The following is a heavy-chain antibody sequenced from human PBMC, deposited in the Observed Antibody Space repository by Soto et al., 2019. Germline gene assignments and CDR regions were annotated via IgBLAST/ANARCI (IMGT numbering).Heavy chain of an antibody. CDR2: INHSGST. Sequence: SETLSLTCAVYGGSFSGYYWSWIRQPPGKGLEWIGEINHSGSTNYNPSLKSRVTISVDTSKNQFSLKLSSVTAADTAVYYCASLRCSSNYYYYYYMDVWGKGTTVTVSS. J-gene: IGHJ6*03. CDR1: GGSFSGYY. CDR3: ASLRCSSNYYYYYYMDV. V-gene: IGHV4-34*01. D-gene: IGHD6-13*01.